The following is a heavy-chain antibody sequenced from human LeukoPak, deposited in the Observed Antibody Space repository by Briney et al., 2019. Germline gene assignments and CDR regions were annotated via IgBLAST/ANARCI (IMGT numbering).Heavy chain of an antibody. J-gene: IGHJ4*02. V-gene: IGHV3-23*01. Sequence: GGSLRLSCAASGFTFSSYGMHWIRQPPGKGLEWVSAISGSGGSTYYADSVKGGFTISRDNSKKTLYLQMNSLRAEDTAVYYCATLVGSGYYFRFDYWGQGTLVTVSS. CDR2: ISGSGGST. CDR3: ATLVGSGYYFRFDY. CDR1: GFTFSSYG. D-gene: IGHD3-22*01.